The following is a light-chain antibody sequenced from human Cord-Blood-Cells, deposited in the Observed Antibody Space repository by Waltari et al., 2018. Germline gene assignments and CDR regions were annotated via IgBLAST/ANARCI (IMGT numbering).Light chain of an antibody. V-gene: IGKV3-20*01. J-gene: IGKJ1*01. CDR3: QQYGSSPPWT. CDR1: QSVSSSN. Sequence: ELLLTQSPGTLSLSPGERANHSCRASQSVSSSNLAWYQQQPGQAPRILIYGASSRATGIPDRFSGSGSGTDFTLTSSRLEPEDCAVYYCQQYGSSPPWTFGQGTKVEIK. CDR2: GAS.